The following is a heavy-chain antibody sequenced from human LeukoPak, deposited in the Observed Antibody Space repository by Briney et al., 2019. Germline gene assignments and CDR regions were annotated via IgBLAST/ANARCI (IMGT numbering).Heavy chain of an antibody. CDR1: GFTFSSYW. CDR2: IKEDGSEK. CDR3: ARDRGRLQFDC. D-gene: IGHD5-24*01. J-gene: IGHJ4*02. V-gene: IGHV3-7*01. Sequence: GWSLRLSCAASGFTFSSYWISWVRQAPGKGLEWVANIKEDGSEKYYVDSVKGRFTISRDNVKNSLYLQMNSLRAEDTAVYYCARDRGRLQFDCWGQGTLVTVSS.